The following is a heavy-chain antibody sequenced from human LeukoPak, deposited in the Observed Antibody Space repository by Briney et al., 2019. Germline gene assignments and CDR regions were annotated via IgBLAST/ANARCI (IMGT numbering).Heavy chain of an antibody. D-gene: IGHD6-13*01. CDR1: GFTFSSFG. V-gene: IGHV3-30*18. CDR3: AKGGRSSWHNDG. J-gene: IGHJ4*02. Sequence: GRSLRLSCAASGFTFSSFGMHWVRQAPGKGLEWVALISYDGSNKYYADSVKGRFTISRDNSKSTLYLQMNSLRAEDTAVYYCAKGGRSSWHNDGWGQGSLVTVSS. CDR2: ISYDGSNK.